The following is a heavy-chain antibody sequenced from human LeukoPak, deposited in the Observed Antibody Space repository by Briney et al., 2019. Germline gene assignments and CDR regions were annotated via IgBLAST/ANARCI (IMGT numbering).Heavy chain of an antibody. V-gene: IGHV3-30*04. D-gene: IGHD3-22*01. CDR1: GFSFSSYA. CDR2: ISYDASII. Sequence: GGSLRLSCAASGFSFSSYAMHWSRQAPGKGLEWMALISYDASIIYYADSVRGRFTISRDNSKDTLYLQMNSLRAEDTAVYYCARGFYRIVVVPHYFDYWGQGTLVTVSS. J-gene: IGHJ4*02. CDR3: ARGFYRIVVVPHYFDY.